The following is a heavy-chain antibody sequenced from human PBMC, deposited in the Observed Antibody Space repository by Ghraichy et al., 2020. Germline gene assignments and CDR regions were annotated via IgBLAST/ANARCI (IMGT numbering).Heavy chain of an antibody. CDR2: IIESMTI. CDR1: GFTFSRYS. V-gene: IGHV3-48*02. D-gene: IGHD2-21*01. Sequence: GGSLRLSCGTSGFTFSRYSMNWVRQAPGKGVEWVSFIIESMTIKYADSVKGRFTISRDNAENSLYLQMNSLRDEDTAVYYCARDQSFCGGDCHYSFDLWGQGTTVTVSS. CDR3: ARDQSFCGGDCHYSFDL. J-gene: IGHJ3*01.